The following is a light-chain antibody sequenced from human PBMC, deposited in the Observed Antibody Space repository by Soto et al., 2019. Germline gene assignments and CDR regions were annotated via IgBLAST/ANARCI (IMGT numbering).Light chain of an antibody. CDR3: QTYNSVPVT. Sequence: DIQMTQSPSSLSASVGDRVTITCRASQGISNYLDWYQQKPGKVPKHLIYAASTLQSGVPSRFSGSGAGTDFTLTISSLQPEDVGTYYCQTYNSVPVTFGPGTKVDIK. CDR2: AAS. J-gene: IGKJ3*01. V-gene: IGKV1-27*01. CDR1: QGISNY.